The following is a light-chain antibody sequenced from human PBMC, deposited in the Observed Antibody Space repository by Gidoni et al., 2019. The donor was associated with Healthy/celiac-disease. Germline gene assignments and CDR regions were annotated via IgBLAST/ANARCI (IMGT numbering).Light chain of an antibody. J-gene: IGKJ1*01. CDR1: QSISSY. V-gene: IGKV1-39*01. CDR3: QQSYSTPFA. CDR2: AAS. Sequence: DIQMTQSPSSLSASVGDRVTITCRASQSISSYLNWYQQKPGKAPKLLIYAASSLQSGVPSRFSGSGSGTDFTLTISSLQPEDFATYYCQQSYSTPFAFEQGTKVEIK.